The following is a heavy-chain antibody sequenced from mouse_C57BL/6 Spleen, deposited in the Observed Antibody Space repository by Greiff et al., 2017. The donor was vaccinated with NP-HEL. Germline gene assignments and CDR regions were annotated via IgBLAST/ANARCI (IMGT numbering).Heavy chain of an antibody. CDR2: INPSTGGT. D-gene: IGHD1-1*01. V-gene: IGHV1-42*01. J-gene: IGHJ4*01. CDR3: ASTVVAPMDY. Sequence: VQLQQSGPELVKPGASVKISCKASGYSFTGYYMNWVKQSPEKSLEWIGEINPSTGGTTYNQKFKAKATLTVDKSSSTAYMQLKSLTSEDSAVYYCASTVVAPMDYWGQGTSVTVSS. CDR1: GYSFTGYY.